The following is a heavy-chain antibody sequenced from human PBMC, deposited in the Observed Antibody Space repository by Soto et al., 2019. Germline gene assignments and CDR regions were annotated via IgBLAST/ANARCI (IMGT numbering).Heavy chain of an antibody. CDR3: ARAQGSGFLVS. CDR1: GGSISSGDYY. D-gene: IGHD3-10*01. Sequence: SETLSLTCTVSGGSISSGDYYWSWIRQPPGKGLEWIGYIYYSGSTYYNPSLKNRVNISVDTSKNQFSLKLSSVTAADTAVYYCARAQGSGFLVSWGQGTLVTVSS. J-gene: IGHJ4*02. V-gene: IGHV4-30-4*01. CDR2: IYYSGST.